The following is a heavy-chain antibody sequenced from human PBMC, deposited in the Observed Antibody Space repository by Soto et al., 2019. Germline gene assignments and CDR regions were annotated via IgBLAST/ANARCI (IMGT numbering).Heavy chain of an antibody. D-gene: IGHD3-16*01. J-gene: IGHJ4*02. CDR1: GFSFSTYW. CDR2: INQDGTER. V-gene: IGHV3-7*01. CDR3: ATWGGPGDY. Sequence: EVQRVDSGGGLVQPGGSLGLSCAASGFSFSTYWMTWIRQAPGKGLEWVANINQDGTERYYVDSVKGRFTISRDNAVNSLILQMNSLSAEDTAVYYCATWGGPGDYWGQGILVTVSS.